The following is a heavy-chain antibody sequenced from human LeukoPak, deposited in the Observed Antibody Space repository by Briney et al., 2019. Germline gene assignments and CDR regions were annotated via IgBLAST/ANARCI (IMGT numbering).Heavy chain of an antibody. J-gene: IGHJ3*02. CDR2: INPSGGST. Sequence: ASVKVSCKASGYTFTSYYMHWVRQAPGQGLEWMGIINPSGGSTSYAQKFQGRVTMTRDMSTSTVYMELSSLRSEDTAVYYCAREGTGTIFGAQDAFDIWGQGTMVTVSS. D-gene: IGHD3-3*01. CDR3: AREGTGTIFGAQDAFDI. V-gene: IGHV1-46*01. CDR1: GYTFTSYY.